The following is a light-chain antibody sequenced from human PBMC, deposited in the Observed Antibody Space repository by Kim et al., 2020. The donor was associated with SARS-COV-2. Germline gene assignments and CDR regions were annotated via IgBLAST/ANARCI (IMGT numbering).Light chain of an antibody. Sequence: APGKTASFTCGGYDMGGKSVHWYQQTPGQAPVVVIYYDNDRPSGIPERFSGSNYGNTATLTISRVEAGDEADYYCQVWDSSSVHRVFRGGTKLTVL. J-gene: IGLJ3*02. CDR1: DMGGKS. V-gene: IGLV3-21*04. CDR3: QVWDSSSVHRV. CDR2: YDN.